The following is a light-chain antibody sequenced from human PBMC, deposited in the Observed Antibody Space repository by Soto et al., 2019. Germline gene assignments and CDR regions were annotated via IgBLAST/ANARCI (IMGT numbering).Light chain of an antibody. V-gene: IGLV2-14*01. CDR2: EVS. CDR3: SSYKRGATLV. CDR1: SSDVGGYNH. J-gene: IGLJ2*01. Sequence: QSALTQPASVSGSPGQSITISCTGTSSDVGGYNHVAWYQQYPGKAPKLIIFEVSDRPSGISNRFSGPKSANTASLSISGLQAEDEADYYCSSYKRGATLVFGGGTKVTVL.